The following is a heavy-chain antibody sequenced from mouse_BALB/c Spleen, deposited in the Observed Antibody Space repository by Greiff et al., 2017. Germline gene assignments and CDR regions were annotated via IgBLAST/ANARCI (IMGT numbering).Heavy chain of an antibody. J-gene: IGHJ4*01. CDR2: IWAGGST. Sequence: QVQLKQSGPGLVAPSQSLSITCTVSGFSLTSYGVHWVRQPPGKGLEWLGVIWAGGSTNYNSALMSRLSISKDNSKSQVFLKMNSLQTDDTAMYYCARDSSGNYYAMDYWGQGTSVTVSS. D-gene: IGHD2-1*01. V-gene: IGHV2-9*02. CDR3: ARDSSGNYYAMDY. CDR1: GFSLTSYG.